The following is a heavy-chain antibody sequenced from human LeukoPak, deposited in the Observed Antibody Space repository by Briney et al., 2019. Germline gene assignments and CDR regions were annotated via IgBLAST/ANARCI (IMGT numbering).Heavy chain of an antibody. CDR2: ITSDCGST. Sequence: GGSLRLSCLASGFTFDGYAMHWVRQAPGKGLEWVSLITSDCGSTYYADSVKGRFTISRDNSKNSLYLQMNSLRPEDSALYYCAKDGGEESYYNYDYMDVWGKGTTVTVSS. CDR3: AKDGGEESYYNYDYMDV. CDR1: GFTFDGYA. J-gene: IGHJ6*03. V-gene: IGHV3-43D*03. D-gene: IGHD3-16*01.